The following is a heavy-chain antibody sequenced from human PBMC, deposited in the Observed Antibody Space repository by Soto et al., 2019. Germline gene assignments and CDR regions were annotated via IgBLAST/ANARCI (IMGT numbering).Heavy chain of an antibody. J-gene: IGHJ4*02. CDR2: MNEDVSEL. Sequence: EVQLVESGGAMVQTGGTLRISCVGSGCNFRAYWMSSVRQAPGKGLAWVATMNEDVSELYYVGSVKGRFAISRDNDENSLHLQMSFVSAEDTGVYFCVRDVGFDYANRGQGTLVTVSS. V-gene: IGHV3-7*01. CDR3: VRDVGFDYAN. D-gene: IGHD2-2*01. CDR1: GCNFRAYW.